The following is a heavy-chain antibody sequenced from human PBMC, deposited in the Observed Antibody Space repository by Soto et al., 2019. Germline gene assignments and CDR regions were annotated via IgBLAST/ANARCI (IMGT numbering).Heavy chain of an antibody. CDR3: ARDKMATILGYYGMAV. CDR1: GGTFSSYA. J-gene: IGHJ6*02. CDR2: IIPIFGTA. V-gene: IGHV1-69*05. Sequence: QVQLVQSGAEVKKPGSSVKVSCKASGGTFSSYAISWVRQAPGQGLEWMGGIIPIFGTANYAQKFQGRVTITXXEXTXXAYMELSSLRSEDTGVYYCARDKMATILGYYGMAVWGQGTTVTVSS. D-gene: IGHD5-12*01.